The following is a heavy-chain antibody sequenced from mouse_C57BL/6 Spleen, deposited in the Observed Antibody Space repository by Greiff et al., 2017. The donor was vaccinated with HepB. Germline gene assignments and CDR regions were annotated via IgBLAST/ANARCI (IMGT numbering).Heavy chain of an antibody. CDR2: ISSGGDYI. CDR1: GFTFSSYA. J-gene: IGHJ1*03. D-gene: IGHD1-1*01. Sequence: EVQLQESGEGLVKPGGSLKLSCAASGFTFSSYAMSWVRQTPEKRLEWVAYISSGGDYIYYADTVKGRFTISRDNARNTLYLQMSSLKSEDTAMYYCTRGSFITTDPHWYFDVWGTGTTVTVSS. V-gene: IGHV5-9-1*02. CDR3: TRGSFITTDPHWYFDV.